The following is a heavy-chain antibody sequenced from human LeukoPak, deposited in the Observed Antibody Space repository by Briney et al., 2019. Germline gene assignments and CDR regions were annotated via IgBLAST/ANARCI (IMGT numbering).Heavy chain of an antibody. J-gene: IGHJ2*01. CDR3: ARRDGDYEYFDL. V-gene: IGHV5-51*01. CDR1: GYSFTSYW. Sequence: RGESLKISCKGSGYSFTSYWIGWVRQMPGKGLEWTGIIFPGDSDTRYSPSFQGQVIISADKSISTAYLQWSSLKASDSAMYYCARRDGDYEYFDLWGRGTVVTVSS. D-gene: IGHD4-17*01. CDR2: IFPGDSDT.